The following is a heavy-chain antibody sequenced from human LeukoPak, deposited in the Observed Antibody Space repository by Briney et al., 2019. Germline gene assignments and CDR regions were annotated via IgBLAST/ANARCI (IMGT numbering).Heavy chain of an antibody. D-gene: IGHD1-26*01. J-gene: IGHJ4*02. CDR1: GFTVSSNY. Sequence: GGSLRLSCAASGFTVSSNYMSWVRQAPGKGLEWVSVIYSGDNTYYADSVEGRFTISRDNSKNTVYLQMNSLRAEDTAVYFCAREAPYPRIVGGGLRGFDYWGQGTLVTVSS. CDR3: AREAPYPRIVGGGLRGFDY. V-gene: IGHV3-53*01. CDR2: IYSGDNT.